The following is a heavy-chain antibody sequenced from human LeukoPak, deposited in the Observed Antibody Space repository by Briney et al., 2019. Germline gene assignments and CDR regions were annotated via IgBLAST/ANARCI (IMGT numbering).Heavy chain of an antibody. V-gene: IGHV4-59*01. Sequence: PSETLSLTCTVSGGSISSYYWSWIRQPPGKGLEWIGYVYYTGSTNFNPSLKSRVTMSLDTSRNQFSLKLTSLTAADTAVYYCARDSGSYSFDCWGQGTLVTVSS. CDR1: GGSISSYY. CDR2: VYYTGST. J-gene: IGHJ4*02. CDR3: ARDSGSYSFDC. D-gene: IGHD1-26*01.